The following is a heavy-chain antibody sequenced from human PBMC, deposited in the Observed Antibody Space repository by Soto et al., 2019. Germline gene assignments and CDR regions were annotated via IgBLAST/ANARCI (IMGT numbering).Heavy chain of an antibody. Sequence: VQLQESGPGLVKPSETLSLTCTVSGGSVSSGSYYWSWIRQPPGKGLEWIGHIKSNYEGGTTDYAAPVKGRFTISRDDSRNSLHLQMDSLKSEDAGVYYCAADVPIAGGGEIDYWGQGTLVTVSS. V-gene: IGHV3-15*01. J-gene: IGHJ4*02. D-gene: IGHD2-21*01. CDR3: AADVPIAGGGEIDY. CDR2: IKSNYEGGTT. CDR1: GGSVSSGSYY.